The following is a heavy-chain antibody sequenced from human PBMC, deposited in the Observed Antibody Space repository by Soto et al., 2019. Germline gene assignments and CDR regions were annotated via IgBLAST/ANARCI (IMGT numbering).Heavy chain of an antibody. CDR1: GFTFSSYA. D-gene: IGHD2-21*02. Sequence: GGSLRLSCAASGFTFSSYAMSWVRQAPGKGLEWVSAISGSGGSTYYADSVKGRFTISRDNSKNTLYLQMNSLRAEDTAVYYCAKVIAYCGGDCPYYYYGMDVWGQGSSVTVSS. V-gene: IGHV3-23*01. CDR3: AKVIAYCGGDCPYYYYGMDV. CDR2: ISGSGGST. J-gene: IGHJ6*02.